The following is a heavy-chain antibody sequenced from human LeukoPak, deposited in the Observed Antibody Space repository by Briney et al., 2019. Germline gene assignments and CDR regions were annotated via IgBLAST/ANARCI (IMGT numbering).Heavy chain of an antibody. J-gene: IGHJ4*02. Sequence: GRSLRLSCAASGFTFSSYWMTWVRQAPGQGLEGVANIKGDGSEKHYVDSVTGRFTISSENAKNSLYLQMNNLRGEDTAVYYCVRARIDYWGQGILVIVSS. CDR2: IKGDGSEK. CDR1: GFTFSSYW. V-gene: IGHV3-7*04. CDR3: VRARIDY.